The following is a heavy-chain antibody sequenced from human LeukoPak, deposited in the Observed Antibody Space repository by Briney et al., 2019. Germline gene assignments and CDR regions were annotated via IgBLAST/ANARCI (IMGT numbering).Heavy chain of an antibody. J-gene: IGHJ5*02. D-gene: IGHD3-3*01. Sequence: PSETLSLTCAVYGGSFSGYYWSWIRQPPGRGLEWIGEINHSGSTNYNPSLKSRVTISVDTSKNQFSLKLSSVTAADTAVYYCARGVGTYYDFWSGYSRNWFDPWGQGTLVTVSS. V-gene: IGHV4-34*01. CDR2: INHSGST. CDR3: ARGVGTYYDFWSGYSRNWFDP. CDR1: GGSFSGYY.